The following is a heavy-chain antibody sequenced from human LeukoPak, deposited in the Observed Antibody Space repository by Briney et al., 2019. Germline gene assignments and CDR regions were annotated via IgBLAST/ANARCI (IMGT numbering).Heavy chain of an antibody. J-gene: IGHJ4*02. CDR3: AIRYCSSASCYMYY. Sequence: SETLSLTCTVSGGSISRTTYYWGWIRQPPGKGLEWIGEINHSGRTNYNPSLKSRVTISVDTSKKQFSLKLSSVTAADTAVYYCAIRYCSSASCYMYYWGQGTLVAVSS. D-gene: IGHD2-2*02. V-gene: IGHV4-39*07. CDR2: INHSGRT. CDR1: GGSISRTTYY.